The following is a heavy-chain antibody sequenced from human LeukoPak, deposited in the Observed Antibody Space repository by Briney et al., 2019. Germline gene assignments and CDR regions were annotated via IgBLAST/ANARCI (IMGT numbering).Heavy chain of an antibody. CDR3: ASQGVVASKYFQH. V-gene: IGHV3-21*01. J-gene: IGHJ1*01. CDR2: ISSSSSYI. D-gene: IGHD3-3*02. Sequence: KPGGSLRLSCAASGFTFSSYSMNWVRQAPGKGLEWVSSISSSSSYIYYADSVKGRFTISRDNAKNSLYLQMNSLRAEDTAVYYCASQGVVASKYFQHWGQGTLVTVSS. CDR1: GFTFSSYS.